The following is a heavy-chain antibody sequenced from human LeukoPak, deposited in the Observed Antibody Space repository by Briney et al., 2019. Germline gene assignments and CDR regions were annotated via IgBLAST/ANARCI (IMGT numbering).Heavy chain of an antibody. Sequence: SETLSLTCTVSGYSISSGYYWGWIRQPPGKGLEWIGSIYHSGSTYYNPSLKSRVTISVDTSKNQFSLKLSSVTAADTAVYYCARGPPYYYDSGGFPRGDHYFDYWGQGTLVTVS. D-gene: IGHD3-22*01. CDR1: GYSISSGYY. CDR3: ARGPPYYYDSGGFPRGDHYFDY. CDR2: IYHSGST. J-gene: IGHJ4*02. V-gene: IGHV4-38-2*02.